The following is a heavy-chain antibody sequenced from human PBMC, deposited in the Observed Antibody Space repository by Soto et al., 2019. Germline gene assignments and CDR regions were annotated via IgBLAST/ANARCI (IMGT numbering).Heavy chain of an antibody. CDR3: ARVQYAPLKMDV. J-gene: IGHJ6*02. D-gene: IGHD1-1*01. CDR2: IYYSGST. V-gene: IGHV4-59*01. CDR1: GGSISSYY. Sequence: QVQLQESGPGLVKPSETLSLTCTVSGGSISSYYWSWIRQPPGKGLEWIGYIYYSGSTNYNPSLKSRVTISVDTSKNQFSLKLSSVTAADTAVYYCARVQYAPLKMDVWGQGTTVTVSS.